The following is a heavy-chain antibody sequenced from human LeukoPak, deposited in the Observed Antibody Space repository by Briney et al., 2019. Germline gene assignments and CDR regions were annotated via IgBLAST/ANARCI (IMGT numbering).Heavy chain of an antibody. CDR1: TFPFSTYA. V-gene: IGHV3-23*01. CDR2: VSGSGDST. CDR3: AKSLYNYDSTFDY. D-gene: IGHD3-22*01. J-gene: IGHJ4*02. Sequence: GGSLRLYCTASTFPFSTYAMSWVRQAPGKGLEWVSTVSGSGDSTYYADSVKGRFTISRDNSKNTLYLQVNSLRAEDTAVYYCAKSLYNYDSTFDYWGQGTLVTVSS.